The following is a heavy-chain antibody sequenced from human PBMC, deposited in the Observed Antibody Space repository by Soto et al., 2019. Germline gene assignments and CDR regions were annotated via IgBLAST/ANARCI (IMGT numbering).Heavy chain of an antibody. D-gene: IGHD3-16*02. CDR1: GGSISSYY. Sequence: SETLSLTCTVSGGSISSYYWSWIRQPPGKGLEWIGYIYYSGSTNYNPSLKSRVTISVDTSKNQFSLKLSSVTAADTAVYYCARLHYDYVWGSYRIYYFDYWGQGTLVTVSS. V-gene: IGHV4-59*01. J-gene: IGHJ4*02. CDR3: ARLHYDYVWGSYRIYYFDY. CDR2: IYYSGST.